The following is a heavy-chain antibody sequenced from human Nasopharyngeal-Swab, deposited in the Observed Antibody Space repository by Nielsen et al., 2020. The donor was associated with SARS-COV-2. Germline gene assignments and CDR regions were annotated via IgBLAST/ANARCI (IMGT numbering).Heavy chain of an antibody. D-gene: IGHD5-18*01. CDR3: ARAIRGYSSYYFDY. V-gene: IGHV3-30*03. CDR1: GFTFSSHG. Sequence: GESLKISCAASGFTFSSHGMHWVRQAPGKGLEWVAVISYDGSNKYYADSVKGRFTISRDNSKNTLYLQMNSLRAEDTAVYYCARAIRGYSSYYFDYWGQGTLVTVSS. J-gene: IGHJ4*02. CDR2: ISYDGSNK.